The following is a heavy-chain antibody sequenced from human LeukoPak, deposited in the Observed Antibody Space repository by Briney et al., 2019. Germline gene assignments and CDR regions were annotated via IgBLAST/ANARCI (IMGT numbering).Heavy chain of an antibody. Sequence: GGSLRLSCAASGFTFSNYAMHWVRQAPGKGLEWVAVISYDGSNKYYADSVKGRFTISRDNSKNTLYLQMNSLRAEDTAVYYCARDGGFQLSALEYWGQGILVTVSS. J-gene: IGHJ4*02. CDR2: ISYDGSNK. CDR3: ARDGGFQLSALEY. D-gene: IGHD2-2*01. CDR1: GFTFSNYA. V-gene: IGHV3-30-3*01.